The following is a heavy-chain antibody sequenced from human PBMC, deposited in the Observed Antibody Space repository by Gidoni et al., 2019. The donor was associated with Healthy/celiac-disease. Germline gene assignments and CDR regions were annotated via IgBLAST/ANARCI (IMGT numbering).Heavy chain of an antibody. V-gene: IGHV2-26*01. Sequence: QVTLKESGPVLVKPTETLTLTCTVSGFSLSNARMGVSWIRQPPGKALEWLAHIFSTDEKSYSTSLKSRLTSSKDTSKSQVVLTMTNMDPVDTATYYCARMLYYYDSSGYYFGWFDPWGQGTLVTVSS. D-gene: IGHD3-22*01. J-gene: IGHJ5*02. CDR1: GFSLSNARMG. CDR2: IFSTDEK. CDR3: ARMLYYYDSSGYYFGWFDP.